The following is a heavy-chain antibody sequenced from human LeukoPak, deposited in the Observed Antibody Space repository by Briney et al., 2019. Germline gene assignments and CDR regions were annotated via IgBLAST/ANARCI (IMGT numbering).Heavy chain of an antibody. V-gene: IGHV4-31*03. D-gene: IGHD6-13*01. J-gene: IGHJ4*02. CDR3: ARRRKQEAGFDY. CDR1: GSSISSGGYY. Sequence: SETLSLTCTVSGSSISSGGYYWSWIRQHPGKGLEWIGYIYYSGSTYYNPSLKSRVTISVDTSKNQFSLKLSSVTAADTAVYYCARRRKQEAGFDYWGQGTLVTVSS. CDR2: IYYSGST.